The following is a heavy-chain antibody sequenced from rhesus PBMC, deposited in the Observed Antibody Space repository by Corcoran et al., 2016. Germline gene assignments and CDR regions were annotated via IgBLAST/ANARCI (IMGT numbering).Heavy chain of an antibody. CDR1: GFTFSSYG. CDR3: AKPYGLDS. Sequence: VQLVESGGGLVQPGGSLRLSCAASGFTFSSYGMSWVRQAPGKGLEWVSYISNGGGITYYADSVKGRFTISRDNSKNTLSLQMNSLRAEDTAVYYCAKPYGLDSWGQGVVVTVSS. J-gene: IGHJ6*01. V-gene: IGHV3S5*01. CDR2: ISNGGGIT.